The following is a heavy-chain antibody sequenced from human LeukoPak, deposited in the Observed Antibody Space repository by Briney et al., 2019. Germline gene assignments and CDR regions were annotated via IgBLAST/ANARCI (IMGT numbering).Heavy chain of an antibody. CDR1: GFTFSSYA. Sequence: GGSLRLSCAASGFTFSSYAMSWVRQAPGKGLEGVSAISGSGGSTYYADSVKGRFTISRDNSKNTLYLQMNSLRAEDTAVYYCAKVGGLYYYDSSGNPFFDYWGQGTLVTVSS. V-gene: IGHV3-23*01. CDR2: ISGSGGST. J-gene: IGHJ4*02. D-gene: IGHD3-22*01. CDR3: AKVGGLYYYDSSGNPFFDY.